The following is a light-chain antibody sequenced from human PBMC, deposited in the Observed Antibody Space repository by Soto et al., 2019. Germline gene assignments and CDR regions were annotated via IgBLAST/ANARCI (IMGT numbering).Light chain of an antibody. CDR1: QGISTY. Sequence: DIQMTQSPSSLSTSVGDIFTITCRASQGISTYLNWYQQKPGKAPKLLIYAASSLQSGVPSRFSGSGSETDFTLTISSLQPEHFATYSCQQSYSTTWTFGQGTKVDIK. V-gene: IGKV1-39*01. CDR2: AAS. J-gene: IGKJ1*01. CDR3: QQSYSTTWT.